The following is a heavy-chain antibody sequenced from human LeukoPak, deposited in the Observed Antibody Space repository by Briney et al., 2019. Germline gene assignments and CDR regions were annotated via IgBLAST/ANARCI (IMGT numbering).Heavy chain of an antibody. CDR3: ARAAGSSFGFLVY. V-gene: IGHV1-69*13. D-gene: IGHD6-6*01. CDR2: IIPIFGTA. Sequence: ASVKVSCKASGYTFTSYGISWVRQAPGQGLEWMGGIIPIFGTANYAQKFQGRVTITADESTSTAYMELSSLRSEDTAVYYCARAAGSSFGFLVYWGQGTLVTVSS. J-gene: IGHJ4*02. CDR1: GYTFTSYG.